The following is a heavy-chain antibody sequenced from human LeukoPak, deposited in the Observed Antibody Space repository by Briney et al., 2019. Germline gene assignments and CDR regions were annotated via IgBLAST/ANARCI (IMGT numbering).Heavy chain of an antibody. CDR2: INTNTGNP. CDR1: GYTFTSYA. CDR3: ARDTQWELLGYYYYYGMDV. D-gene: IGHD1-26*01. Sequence: GASVKVSCKASGYTFTSYAMNWVRQAPGQGLEWMGWINTNTGNPTYAQGFTGRFVFSLDTSVSTAYLQISSLKAEDTAVHYCARDTQWELLGYYYYYGMDVWGQGTTVTVSS. J-gene: IGHJ6*02. V-gene: IGHV7-4-1*02.